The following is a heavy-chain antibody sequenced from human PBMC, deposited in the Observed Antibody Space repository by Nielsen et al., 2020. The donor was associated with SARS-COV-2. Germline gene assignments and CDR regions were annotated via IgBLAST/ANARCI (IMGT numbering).Heavy chain of an antibody. CDR2: ISGDGDNT. Sequence: GESLKISCAASGFTVSGKNMNWVRRAPGKGLEWVPLISGDGDNTYYADSVKDRFTISRDNSKNSLYLQMNSLRTEDTALYYCAKDTAIYYYYYGMDVWGQGTTVTVSS. J-gene: IGHJ6*02. D-gene: IGHD2/OR15-2a*01. CDR3: AKDTAIYYYYYGMDV. CDR1: GFTVSGKN. V-gene: IGHV3-43*02.